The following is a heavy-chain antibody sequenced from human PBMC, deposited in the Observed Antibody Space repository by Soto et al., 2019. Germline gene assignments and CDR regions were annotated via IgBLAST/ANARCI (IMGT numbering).Heavy chain of an antibody. D-gene: IGHD3-22*01. CDR2: IILPFGTP. V-gene: IGHV1-69*12. CDR1: GTTFSNYA. Sequence: QVRLVQSGAEVKKTGSSVKVSCKASGTTFSNYAIGWVRQAPGQGLEWMGGIILPFGTPNYAQKFQGRVTITADESMTTAYMELRGLRSEDTAVYYCVRGHHYEGYFDYWGQGTLVTVSS. J-gene: IGHJ4*02. CDR3: VRGHHYEGYFDY.